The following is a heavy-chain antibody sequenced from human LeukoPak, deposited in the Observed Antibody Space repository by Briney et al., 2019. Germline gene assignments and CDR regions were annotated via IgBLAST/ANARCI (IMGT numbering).Heavy chain of an antibody. V-gene: IGHV4-59*01. J-gene: IGHJ6*03. D-gene: IGHD3-10*01. CDR3: ARAYGSGSYSYYYYYYMDV. CDR1: GGSISSCY. CDR2: IYYSGST. Sequence: SETLSLTCTVSGGSISSCYWSWIRQPPGKGLEWIGYIYYSGSTNYNPSLKSRVTISVDTSKNQFSLKLSSVTAADTAVYYCARAYGSGSYSYYYYYYMDVWGKGTTVTISS.